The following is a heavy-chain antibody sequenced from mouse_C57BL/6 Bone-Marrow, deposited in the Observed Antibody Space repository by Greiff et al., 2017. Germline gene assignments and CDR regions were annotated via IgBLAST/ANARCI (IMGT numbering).Heavy chain of an antibody. Sequence: VQLQQSGAELARPGASVKMSCKASGYTFTSYTMHWVKQRPGQGLEWIGYINPSSGYTKYNQKFKDKATLTADKSSSTAYMQLSSLTSEDSAVYYCARGLVYYYAMDYWGQGTSVTVSA. CDR1: GYTFTSYT. D-gene: IGHD6-1*01. V-gene: IGHV1-4*01. J-gene: IGHJ4*01. CDR3: ARGLVYYYAMDY. CDR2: INPSSGYT.